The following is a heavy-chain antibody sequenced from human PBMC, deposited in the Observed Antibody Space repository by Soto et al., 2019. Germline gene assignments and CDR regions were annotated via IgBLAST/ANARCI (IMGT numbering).Heavy chain of an antibody. CDR3: ARSPMVRGRNYGMDV. CDR2: IDWDDDK. CDR1: GGSISSGGYS. Sequence: TLSLTYAVSGGSISSGGYSWSWIRQPPGKALEWLALIDWDDDKYYSTSLKTRLTISKDTSKNQVVLTMTNMDPVDTATYYCARSPMVRGRNYGMDVWGQGTTVTVSS. J-gene: IGHJ6*02. D-gene: IGHD3-10*01. V-gene: IGHV2-70*01.